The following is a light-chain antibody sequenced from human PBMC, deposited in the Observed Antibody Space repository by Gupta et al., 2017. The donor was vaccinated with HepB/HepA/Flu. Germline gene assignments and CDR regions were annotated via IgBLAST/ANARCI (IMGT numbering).Light chain of an antibody. CDR2: AAS. V-gene: IGKV1-17*01. Sequence: DIQMTRSPSSLSASVGDRVTITCRASQGIRNYLGWYQQKPGKAPKRLIYAASILQSGVPSRFSGSGSGTEFTLTISSLQPEDFATYYCLQHNSYPRAFGQGTKVEIK. J-gene: IGKJ1*01. CDR1: QGIRNY. CDR3: LQHNSYPRA.